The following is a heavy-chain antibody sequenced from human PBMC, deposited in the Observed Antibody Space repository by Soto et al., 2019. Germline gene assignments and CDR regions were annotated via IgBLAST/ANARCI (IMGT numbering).Heavy chain of an antibody. V-gene: IGHV4-34*01. J-gene: IGHJ4*02. CDR2: INHSGST. D-gene: IGHD2-8*02. CDR3: ARGRIINWCRAPPFFDY. Sequence: QVQLQQWGAGLLKPSETLSLTCAVYGGSFSGYYWSWIRQPPGKGLEWIGEINHSGSTNYNPSLKSRVTISVDTSKNQFSLKLSSVTAADTAVYYCARGRIINWCRAPPFFDYWGQGTLVTVSS. CDR1: GGSFSGYY.